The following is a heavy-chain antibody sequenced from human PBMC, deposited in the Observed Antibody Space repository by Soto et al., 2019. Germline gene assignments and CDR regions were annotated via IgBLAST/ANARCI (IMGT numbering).Heavy chain of an antibody. Sequence: EVQLLESGGGLVQPGGSLRLSCAASGFTFSSYAMSWVRQAPGKGLEWVSAISGSGGSTYYADSVKGRFTISRDNSKNTLYLQMNSLIAEDTAVYYCAKPRNYDFWSGYYGDYFDYWGQGTLVTVSS. CDR3: AKPRNYDFWSGYYGDYFDY. CDR2: ISGSGGST. V-gene: IGHV3-23*01. J-gene: IGHJ4*02. CDR1: GFTFSSYA. D-gene: IGHD3-3*01.